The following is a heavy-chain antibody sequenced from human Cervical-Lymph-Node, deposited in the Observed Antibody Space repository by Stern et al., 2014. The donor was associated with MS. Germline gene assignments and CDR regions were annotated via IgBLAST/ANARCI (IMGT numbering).Heavy chain of an antibody. CDR3: ARQDQRLVTFDN. J-gene: IGHJ4*02. Sequence: VQLVESGGRVVQPGRSLRLSCAASGIAFSGYAMHWVRQAPGKGLELVAFISYDGTSIYYTDSVRGRFTISRDNSKTTLYLQLSSLRPEDTAVYYCARQDQRLVTFDNWGQGTLVTVSS. D-gene: IGHD6-13*01. V-gene: IGHV3-30*04. CDR1: GIAFSGYA. CDR2: ISYDGTSI.